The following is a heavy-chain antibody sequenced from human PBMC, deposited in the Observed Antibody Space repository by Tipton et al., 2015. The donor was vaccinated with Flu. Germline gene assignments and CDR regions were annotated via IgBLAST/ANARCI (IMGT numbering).Heavy chain of an antibody. D-gene: IGHD3-3*01. Sequence: TLSLTCTVSGGSISSGDYYWSWIRQPPGKGLEWIGYIYYSGSTYYNPSLKSRVTISVDTSKNQFSLKLSSVTAADTAVYYCARDEITIFGVVIMGMDVWGQGTTVPVSS. CDR3: ARDEITIFGVVIMGMDV. J-gene: IGHJ6*02. CDR1: GGSISSGDYY. CDR2: IYYSGST. V-gene: IGHV4-30-4*01.